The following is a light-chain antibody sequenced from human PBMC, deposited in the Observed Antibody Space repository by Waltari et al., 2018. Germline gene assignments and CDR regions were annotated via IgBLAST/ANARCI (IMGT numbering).Light chain of an antibody. V-gene: IGKV1-5*03. J-gene: IGKJ2*01. CDR1: HSVTDW. CDR2: RSS. CDR3: QQYSNFPYT. Sequence: IQITQSPSTLSASVGDRVPFTCRASHSVTDWLAWYQQKPGRAPKLLIYRSSTLDTGVPSRFSGSGSGTDFSLTVSSVQPDDFATYYCQQYSNFPYTFGQGTELEIK.